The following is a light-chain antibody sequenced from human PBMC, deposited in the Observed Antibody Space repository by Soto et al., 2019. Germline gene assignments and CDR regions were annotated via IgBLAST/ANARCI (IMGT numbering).Light chain of an antibody. V-gene: IGLV2-14*01. Sequence: QSVLPQPASVSGSPVQSITISCTGTSSDVGGYNSVSWYQQHPGKAPKLMIYNVSNRPSGVSNRFSGSKSGNTASLTISGLQAEDEADYYCSSYTSSSTYVFGTGTKVTVL. CDR3: SSYTSSSTYV. CDR1: SSDVGGYNS. CDR2: NVS. J-gene: IGLJ1*01.